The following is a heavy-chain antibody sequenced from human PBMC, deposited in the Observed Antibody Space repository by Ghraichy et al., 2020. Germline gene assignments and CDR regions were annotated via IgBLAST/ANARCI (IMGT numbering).Heavy chain of an antibody. V-gene: IGHV1-2*02. CDR3: ATENAVAGAARAGFDL. J-gene: IGHJ4*02. Sequence: ASVKVSCKASGYSFTGHYNLWVRPAPGRGLEWMGWINANSGDTNNAQKFQGRVTMTRDTSISTLYMELSSLTSDDTALYFWATENAVAGAARAGFDLWGQGTLVTVSS. CDR2: INANSGDT. D-gene: IGHD6-19*01. CDR1: GYSFTGHY.